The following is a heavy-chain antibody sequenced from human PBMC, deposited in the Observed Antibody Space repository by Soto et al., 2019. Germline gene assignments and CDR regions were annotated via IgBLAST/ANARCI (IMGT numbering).Heavy chain of an antibody. CDR2: IYYSGST. D-gene: IGHD3-3*01. CDR3: ARGYVFCSCYSPYYCYFKDV. J-gene: IGHJ6*03. V-gene: IGHV4-59*01. Sequence: SETLSLTCTVSGGSISSYYWSWIRQPPGKGLEWIGYIYYSGSTNYNPSLKSRVTISVDTSKNQFSLKLSSVTAADTAVYYCARGYVFCSCYSPYYCYFKDVCGRGTTVTVSS. CDR1: GGSISSYY.